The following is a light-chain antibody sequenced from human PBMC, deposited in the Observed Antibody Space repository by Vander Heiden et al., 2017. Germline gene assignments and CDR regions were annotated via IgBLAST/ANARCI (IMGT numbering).Light chain of an antibody. V-gene: IGKV1-33*01. J-gene: IGKJ3*01. CDR3: QQYDNLPPGFT. CDR1: QDISNY. CDR2: DAS. Sequence: DIQMTQSTSSLSASVGDRVTITCQASQDISNYLNWYQQKPGKAPKLLIYDASNLETGVPSRFSGSGSGTDFTFTISSLQPEDIATYYCQQYDNLPPGFTFGPWTKVDIK.